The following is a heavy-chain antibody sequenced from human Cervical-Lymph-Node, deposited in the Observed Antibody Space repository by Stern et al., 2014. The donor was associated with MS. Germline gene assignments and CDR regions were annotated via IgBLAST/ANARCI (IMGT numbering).Heavy chain of an antibody. V-gene: IGHV3-33*06. CDR2: IWYDGGNE. CDR1: GFTFSNYA. J-gene: IGHJ4*02. Sequence: VQLVESGGGVVQPGRSLRLSCAASGFTFSNYAMHWVRQAPDKGLEWVAVIWYDGGNEYYADSVKGRFTISRDNSKNTFYLQMNSLRAEDTAVYYCAKDREYSSSSGFDYWGQGTLVTVSS. D-gene: IGHD6-6*01. CDR3: AKDREYSSSSGFDY.